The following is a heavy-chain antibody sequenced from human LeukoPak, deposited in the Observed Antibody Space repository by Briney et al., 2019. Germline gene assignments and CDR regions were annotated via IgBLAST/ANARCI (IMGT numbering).Heavy chain of an antibody. CDR1: GGSISSYY. Sequence: SETLSLTCTVSGGSISSYYWSWIRQPPGKGREWIRYIYYSGSTNYNPSLKSRVTISVDTSKNQFSLKLSSVTAADTAVYYCARLTDYGDYGTWFDPWGQGTLVTVSS. J-gene: IGHJ5*02. V-gene: IGHV4-59*08. CDR3: ARLTDYGDYGTWFDP. D-gene: IGHD4-17*01. CDR2: IYYSGST.